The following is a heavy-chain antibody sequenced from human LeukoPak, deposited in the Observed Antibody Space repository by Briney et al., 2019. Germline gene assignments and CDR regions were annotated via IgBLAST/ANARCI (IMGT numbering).Heavy chain of an antibody. CDR2: INPNSGGT. Sequence: ASVKVSCKASGYTFTGYYMHWVRQAPGQGLEWMGWINPNSGGTNYAQKFQGRVTITRNTSISTAYMELSSLRSEDTAVYYCALTDYDFWSGYINHRFWFDPWGQGTLVTVSS. D-gene: IGHD3-3*01. J-gene: IGHJ5*02. V-gene: IGHV1-2*02. CDR3: ALTDYDFWSGYINHRFWFDP. CDR1: GYTFTGYY.